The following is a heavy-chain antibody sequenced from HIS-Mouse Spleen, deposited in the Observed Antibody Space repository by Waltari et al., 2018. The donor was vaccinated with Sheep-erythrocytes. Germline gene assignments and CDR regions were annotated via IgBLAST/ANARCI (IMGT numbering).Heavy chain of an antibody. CDR2: ISSSSSYI. CDR1: GFTFSTYR. Sequence: EVQLVESGGGLVKPGGSLSLSCPACGFTFSTYRMHSVRQAPGKGLEWVSSISSSSSYIYYADSVKGRFTISRDNAKNSLYLQMNSLRAEDTAVYYCARDSTSDAFDIWGQGTMVTVSS. CDR3: ARDSTSDAFDI. D-gene: IGHD6-6*01. V-gene: IGHV3-21*01. J-gene: IGHJ3*02.